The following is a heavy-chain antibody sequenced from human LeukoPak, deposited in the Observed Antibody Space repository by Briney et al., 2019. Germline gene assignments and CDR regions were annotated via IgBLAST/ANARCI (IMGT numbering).Heavy chain of an antibody. CDR1: GFTFSRYG. Sequence: PGGSLRLSCAASGFTFSRYGMSWVRQAPGKGLEWVSAISGSGGTTYYADSVKGRFTISRDNAKNSLYLQMNSLRAEDTAVYYCAREGIAAAFDYWGQGTLVTVSS. V-gene: IGHV3-23*01. CDR2: ISGSGGTT. J-gene: IGHJ4*02. D-gene: IGHD6-13*01. CDR3: AREGIAAAFDY.